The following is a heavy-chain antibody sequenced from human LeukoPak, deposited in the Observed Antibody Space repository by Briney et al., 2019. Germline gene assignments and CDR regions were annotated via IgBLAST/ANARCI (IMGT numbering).Heavy chain of an antibody. CDR1: GFTFSSFT. Sequence: GGSLRLSCAASGFTFSSFTMNWVRQAPGKGLEWVSSISSTGDYIFYADSVKGRFTISRDDAKNALYLQMNSLRAEDTAVYYCARGGLTFDYWGQGTLVTVSS. V-gene: IGHV3-21*01. J-gene: IGHJ4*02. CDR2: ISSTGDYI. CDR3: ARGGLTFDY. D-gene: IGHD3-16*01.